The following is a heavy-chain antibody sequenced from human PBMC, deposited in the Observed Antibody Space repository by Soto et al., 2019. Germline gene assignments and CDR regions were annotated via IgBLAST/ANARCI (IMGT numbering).Heavy chain of an antibody. D-gene: IGHD2-2*01. Sequence: QVQLQESGPGLVMPSQTLSLTCTVSGASISSSGNYWSWIRQHPGKGLEWIAYIYHSGSTTYSPSLKSRLTISIDTSKNQFSLKLSSVTAADTAVYYCARDRQIVPAADDAFDIWGQGTMVTVSP. CDR2: IYHSGST. CDR3: ARDRQIVPAADDAFDI. J-gene: IGHJ3*02. CDR1: GASISSSGNY. V-gene: IGHV4-31*03.